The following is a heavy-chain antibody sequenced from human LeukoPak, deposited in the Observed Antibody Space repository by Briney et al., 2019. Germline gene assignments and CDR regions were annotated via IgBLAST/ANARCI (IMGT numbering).Heavy chain of an antibody. V-gene: IGHV3-7*01. J-gene: IGHJ4*02. D-gene: IGHD6-19*01. CDR3: ARDGAVAGRYYFDY. CDR1: GFTFSNNW. CDR2: IKRDGSEE. Sequence: GGSLRLSCAASGFTFSNNWMTWVRQAPGKGLEWVAHIKRDGSEEYYVDSVKGRFTISRDNAKNSLYLQMNSLRAEDTAVYYCARDGAVAGRYYFDYWGQGTLVTVSS.